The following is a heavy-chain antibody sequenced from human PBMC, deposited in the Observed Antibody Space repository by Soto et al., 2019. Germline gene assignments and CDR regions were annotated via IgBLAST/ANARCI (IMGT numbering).Heavy chain of an antibody. V-gene: IGHV3-30*09. Sequence: QVQLVESGGGVVQPGRSLRLSCAASGFTFSNYAMHWVRQAPGKGLEWVAAIPNDGSDQHYADSVKGRFAISRDNSENAVSLPMNGLGAGEAAVDFCGRAIDGRVSSAWTWPGFWGQGTLVTVSS. CDR3: GRAIDGRVSSAWTWPGF. J-gene: IGHJ4*02. CDR2: IPNDGSDQ. D-gene: IGHD3-16*01. CDR1: GFTFSNYA.